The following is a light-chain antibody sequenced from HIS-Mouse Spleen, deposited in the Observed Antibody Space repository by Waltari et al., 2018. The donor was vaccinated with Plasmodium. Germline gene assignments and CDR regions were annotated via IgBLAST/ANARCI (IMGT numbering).Light chain of an antibody. V-gene: IGLV4-69*01. CDR1: SGHSRSA. CDR3: QTWGTGMGV. CDR2: LNSDGSH. Sequence: QLVLTQSPSASASLGASVTLTCTLSSGHSRSAIAWHQQQPEKGPRYLMKLNSDGSHSKGDGIPDRFSGSSSGAERYLTISSLQSEDEADYYCQTWGTGMGVFGGGTKLTVL. J-gene: IGLJ2*01.